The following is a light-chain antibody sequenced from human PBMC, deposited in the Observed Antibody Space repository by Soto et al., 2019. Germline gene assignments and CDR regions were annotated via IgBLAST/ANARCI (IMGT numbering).Light chain of an antibody. V-gene: IGKV1-17*01. CDR3: LQHNVFPRT. Sequence: DIQMTQSPSSLSASVGDRVTITCRASQAIRNDLAWYQQKPGRAPKRPIYGSSSLQSGVPSRFSGRGSGTEFTLTISSLQPEDFATYYCLQHNVFPRTFGQGTKVEIK. CDR2: GSS. J-gene: IGKJ1*01. CDR1: QAIRND.